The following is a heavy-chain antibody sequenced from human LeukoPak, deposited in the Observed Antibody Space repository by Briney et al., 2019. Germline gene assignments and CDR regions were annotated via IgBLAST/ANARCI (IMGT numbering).Heavy chain of an antibody. CDR1: GGSISSGHYY. V-gene: IGHV4-31*03. D-gene: IGHD4-17*01. J-gene: IGHJ4*02. CDR2: IYYSGST. Sequence: PSQTLSLTCTVSGGSISSGHYYWSWIRQHPGKGLEWIGYIYYSGSTYYNPSLKSRVTISVDTSKNQFSLKLSSVTAADTAVYYCARATHDYGDGWIDYWGQGTLVTVSS. CDR3: ARATHDYGDGWIDY.